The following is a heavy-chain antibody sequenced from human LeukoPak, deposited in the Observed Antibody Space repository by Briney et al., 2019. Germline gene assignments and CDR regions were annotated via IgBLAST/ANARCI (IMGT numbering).Heavy chain of an antibody. CDR3: AKVVDGQWLVRGWFDP. J-gene: IGHJ5*02. D-gene: IGHD6-19*01. V-gene: IGHV3-23*01. CDR1: GFTFSSYA. Sequence: GGSLRLSCAASGFTFSSYAMSWVRQAPGKGMEWVSAISGSGGSTYYADSVNGRFTISRDNSKNTLCLQMNSLRAEDTAVYYCAKVVDGQWLVRGWFDPWGQGTLVTVSS. CDR2: ISGSGGST.